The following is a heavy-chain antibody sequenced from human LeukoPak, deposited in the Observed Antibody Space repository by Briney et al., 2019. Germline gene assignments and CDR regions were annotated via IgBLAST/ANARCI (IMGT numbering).Heavy chain of an antibody. V-gene: IGHV4-59*08. D-gene: IGHD3-22*01. CDR2: LSYSGST. J-gene: IGHJ4*02. CDR3: ARHVRGNYYDTSDTSGYYFGYYFDY. CDR1: GGSISSYY. Sequence: KTSETLSLTCTVSGGSISSYYWSWIRQPPGKGLEWIGYLSYSGSTNYNPSLKSRVTISADTSKNQFSLKLSSVTAADTAVYYCARHVRGNYYDTSDTSGYYFGYYFDYWGQGTLVTVSS.